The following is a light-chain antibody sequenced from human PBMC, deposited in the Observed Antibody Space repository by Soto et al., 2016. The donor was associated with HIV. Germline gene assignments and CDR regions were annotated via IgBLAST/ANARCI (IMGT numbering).Light chain of an antibody. V-gene: IGLV3-25*03. CDR2: KDS. Sequence: SYELTQPPSVSVSPGQTASITCSGDTLPKQYAYWYQQKPGQAPVPVIYKDSERPSGIPERFSGSSSGTTVTLTISGVQAEDEADYYCQSADSSGTYVLFGGGTKLTVL. CDR3: QSADSSGTYVL. CDR1: TLPKQY. J-gene: IGLJ2*01.